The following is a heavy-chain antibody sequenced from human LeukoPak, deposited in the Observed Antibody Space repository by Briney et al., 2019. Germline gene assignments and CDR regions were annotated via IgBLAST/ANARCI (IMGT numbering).Heavy chain of an antibody. J-gene: IGHJ4*02. CDR2: IIPIFGTA. CDR3: ARVAWGTAMVTGEPDY. D-gene: IGHD5-18*01. Sequence: SVKVSCKASGGTFSSYAISWVRHAPGQGLEWMGGIIPIFGTANYAQKFQGRVTITADKSTSTAYMELSSLRSEDTAVYYCARVAWGTAMVTGEPDYWGQGTLVTVSS. CDR1: GGTFSSYA. V-gene: IGHV1-69*06.